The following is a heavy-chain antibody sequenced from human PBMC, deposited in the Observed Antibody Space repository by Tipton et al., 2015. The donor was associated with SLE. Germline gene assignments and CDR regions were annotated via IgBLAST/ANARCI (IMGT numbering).Heavy chain of an antibody. CDR2: IYYSGST. Sequence: TLSLTCTVSGGSISSYYWSWIRQPPGKGLEWIGYIYYSGSTNYNPPLKSRVTISVDTSKNQFSLKLSSVTAADTAVYYCARVGSGVDYWGQGTLVTVSS. D-gene: IGHD3-10*01. V-gene: IGHV4-59*01. J-gene: IGHJ4*02. CDR1: GGSISSYY. CDR3: ARVGSGVDY.